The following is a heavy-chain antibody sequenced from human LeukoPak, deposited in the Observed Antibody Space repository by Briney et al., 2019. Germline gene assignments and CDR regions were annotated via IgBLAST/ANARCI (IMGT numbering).Heavy chain of an antibody. CDR2: INHSGGT. Sequence: SETQSLTCAVYGGSFSGYYWSWIRQPPGKGLEWIGEINHSGGTNYNPSLKSRVTISVDTSKNQFSLKLSSVTAADTAVYYCAGGYYYSYYYYMDVWGKGTTVTISS. D-gene: IGHD5-18*01. V-gene: IGHV4-34*01. CDR1: GGSFSGYY. CDR3: AGGYYYSYYYYMDV. J-gene: IGHJ6*03.